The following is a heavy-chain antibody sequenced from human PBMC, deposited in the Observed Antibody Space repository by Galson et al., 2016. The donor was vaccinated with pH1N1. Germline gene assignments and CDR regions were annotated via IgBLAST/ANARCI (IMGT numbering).Heavy chain of an antibody. CDR3: ARGGGAFRHYFDS. V-gene: IGHV4-59*01. D-gene: IGHD1-26*01. J-gene: IGHJ4*02. Sequence: LSLTCSVSGGSLNIFYWSWIRQSPGRGLEWLGYSYYTGHTDYNPSLKSRVTISVHTYKSQFSLKMTSVTAADTGTYYCARGGGAFRHYFDSWGQGILVSVFS. CDR1: GGSLNIFY. CDR2: SYYTGHT.